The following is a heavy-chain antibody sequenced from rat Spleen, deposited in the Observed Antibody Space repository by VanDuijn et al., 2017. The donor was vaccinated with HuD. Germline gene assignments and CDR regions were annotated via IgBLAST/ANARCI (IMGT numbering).Heavy chain of an antibody. V-gene: IGHV5-25*01. D-gene: IGHD1-1*01. Sequence: EVQLVESGGGLVQPGRSLKLSCAASGLIFSNYYMAWVRQAPTKGLEWVASISPSGGSTYYRDSVKGRFTVSRDNAKSTLYLQMDSLRSEDTATYYCARHPDYSNYFDYWGQGVMVTVSS. CDR3: ARHPDYSNYFDY. CDR2: ISPSGGST. J-gene: IGHJ2*01. CDR1: GLIFSNYY.